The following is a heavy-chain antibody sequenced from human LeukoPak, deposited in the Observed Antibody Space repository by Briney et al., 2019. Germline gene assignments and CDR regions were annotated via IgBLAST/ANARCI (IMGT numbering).Heavy chain of an antibody. Sequence: GGSLRLSCAASGFTFGTSAMTWVRQAPGKGLEWVSSISGSGNVIYDSVSVKGRFSISRDNPKGTLYLQMNSLRAEDTATYFCAKARYNNGWDYFDYWGLGTLVTVSS. CDR2: ISGSGNVI. CDR1: GFTFGTSA. CDR3: AKARYNNGWDYFDY. D-gene: IGHD6-19*01. V-gene: IGHV3-23*01. J-gene: IGHJ4*02.